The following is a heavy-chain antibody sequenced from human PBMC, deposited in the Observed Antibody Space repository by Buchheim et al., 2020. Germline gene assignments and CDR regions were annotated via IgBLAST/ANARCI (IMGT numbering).Heavy chain of an antibody. CDR1: GGSISSGGYS. CDR2: IYYSGST. J-gene: IGHJ6*02. V-gene: IGHV4-30-4*07. CDR3: ARDGGNSENYYYGMDV. D-gene: IGHD4-23*01. Sequence: QVQLQESGPGLVKPSQTLSLTCAVSGGSISSGGYSWSWIRQPPGKGLEWIGHIYYSGSTYYNPSLKSRVTISVDTSKNQFSLKLSSVTAADTAVYYCARDGGNSENYYYGMDVWGQGTT.